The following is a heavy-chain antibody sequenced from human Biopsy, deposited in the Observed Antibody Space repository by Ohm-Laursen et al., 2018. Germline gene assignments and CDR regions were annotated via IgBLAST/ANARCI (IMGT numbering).Heavy chain of an antibody. CDR2: LNPVSGNS. CDR3: GRAVRNQLLTDP. D-gene: IGHD1-7*01. Sequence: ALVKVSCKVSGYTFTGYDITWVRQASGQGPEWIGWLNPVSGNSNFGQKFRGRVTVTSDTSISTAYMELSGLTSDDTATYYCGRAVRNQLLTDPWGQGTLVTVTS. J-gene: IGHJ5*02. CDR1: GYTFTGYD. V-gene: IGHV1-8*01.